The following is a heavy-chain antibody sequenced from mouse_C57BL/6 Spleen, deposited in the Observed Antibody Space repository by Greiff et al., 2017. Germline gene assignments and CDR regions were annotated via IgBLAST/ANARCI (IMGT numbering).Heavy chain of an antibody. J-gene: IGHJ3*01. D-gene: IGHD2-4*01. V-gene: IGHV1-18*01. CDR2: INPNNGGT. CDR3: ARKDYDYDIWFAY. CDR1: GYTFTDYN. Sequence: VQLQQSGPELVKPGASVKIPCKASGYTFTDYNMDWVKQSHGKSLEWIGDINPNNGGTIYNQKFKGKATLTVDQSSSTAYMELRSLTSDDTAVYYCARKDYDYDIWFAYWGQGTLVTVSA.